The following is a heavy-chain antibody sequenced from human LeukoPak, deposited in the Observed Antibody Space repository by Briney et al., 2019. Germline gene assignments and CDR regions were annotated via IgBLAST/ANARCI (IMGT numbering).Heavy chain of an antibody. CDR1: GGSISSGSYY. D-gene: IGHD5-12*01. J-gene: IGHJ4*02. Sequence: PSETLSLTCTVSGGSISSGSYYWSWIRQPAGKGLEWIGRIYTSGSTNYNPSLKSRVTISVDTSKNQFSLKLSSVTAADTAVYYCARTYSGYDYGLPNFDYWGQGTLVTVSS. CDR3: ARTYSGYDYGLPNFDY. V-gene: IGHV4-61*02. CDR2: IYTSGST.